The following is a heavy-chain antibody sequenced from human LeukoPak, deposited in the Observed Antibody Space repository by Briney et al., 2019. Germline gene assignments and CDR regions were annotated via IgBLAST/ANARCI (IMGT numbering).Heavy chain of an antibody. V-gene: IGHV1-24*01. CDR1: GDTLTELS. CDR2: FDPEDGEP. CDR3: ATDQRYNNNRQNDY. J-gene: IGHJ4*02. Sequence: GASVKVSCKVSGDTLTELSMHWVRQAPGKGLEWMGGFDPEDGEPIYTQKAKRRVTMTEHTSTDTAYMELSSLRSEDTAVYYCATDQRYNNNRQNDYWGQGTLVTVSS. D-gene: IGHD1-1*01.